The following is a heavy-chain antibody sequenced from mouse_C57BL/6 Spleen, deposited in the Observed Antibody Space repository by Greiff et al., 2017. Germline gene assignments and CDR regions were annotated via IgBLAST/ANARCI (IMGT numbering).Heavy chain of an antibody. V-gene: IGHV1-50*01. Sequence: QVQLQQPGAELVKPGASVKLSCKASGYTFTSYWMQWVKQRPGQGLEWIGEIDPSDSDTNYNQKFKGKATVTVDTSSSTAYMQLSSLTSEDSAVYYCARSWVLHLDVWGTGTTGTVSS. CDR3: ARSWVLHLDV. D-gene: IGHD2-3*01. CDR2: IDPSDSDT. J-gene: IGHJ1*03. CDR1: GYTFTSYW.